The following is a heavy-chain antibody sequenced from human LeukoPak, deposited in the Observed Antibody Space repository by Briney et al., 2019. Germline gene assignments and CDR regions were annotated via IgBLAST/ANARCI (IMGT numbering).Heavy chain of an antibody. CDR3: AREYVDIVPMGSFDY. CDR1: GFMFSSYW. CDR2: IKEDGSEK. J-gene: IGHJ4*02. D-gene: IGHD5-12*01. Sequence: GGSLRLSCAASGFMFSSYWMSWVRQAPGKGLEWVADIKEDGSEKYYVDSVKGRFTISRDNAKNSLYLQMNSLRVEDTAVYYCAREYVDIVPMGSFDYWGQGTLVTVSS. V-gene: IGHV3-7*01.